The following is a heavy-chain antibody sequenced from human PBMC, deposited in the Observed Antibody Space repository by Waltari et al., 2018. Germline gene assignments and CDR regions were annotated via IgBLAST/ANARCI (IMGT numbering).Heavy chain of an antibody. CDR1: GGSISRDNYL. CDR2: ISDSGRT. Sequence: QLHLQESGPGLVKPSETLSLTCLVSGGSISRDNYLWGWIRQSPGNGMEWIASISDSGRTYDNPSLVSRVTVSVDTFTKQFSLNLRSVTAADMAVYYCSLYCVDPHLHFDSWGQGTLVTVSS. J-gene: IGHJ4*02. D-gene: IGHD2-21*01. CDR3: SLYCVDPHLHFDS. V-gene: IGHV4-39*01.